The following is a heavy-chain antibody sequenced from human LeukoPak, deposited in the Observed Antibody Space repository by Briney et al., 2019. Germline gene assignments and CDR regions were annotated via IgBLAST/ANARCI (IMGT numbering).Heavy chain of an antibody. D-gene: IGHD3-16*02. J-gene: IGHJ4*02. CDR2: ISGSGGST. CDR3: AKDCVWGSYRYTNYFDY. Sequence: GGSLRLSCAASGFTFSDYWMHWVRQAPGKGLEWVSAISGSGGSTYYADSVKGRFTISRDNSKNTLYLQMNSLRAEDTAVYYCAKDCVWGSYRYTNYFDYWGQGTLVTVSS. CDR1: GFTFSDYW. V-gene: IGHV3-23*01.